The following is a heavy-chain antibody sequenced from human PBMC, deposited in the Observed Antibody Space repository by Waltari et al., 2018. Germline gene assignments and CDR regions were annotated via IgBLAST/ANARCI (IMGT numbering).Heavy chain of an antibody. J-gene: IGHJ5*02. CDR1: GFTFSSYT. D-gene: IGHD3-16*01. Sequence: EVQLVESGGGLVKPGGSLRLGCAASGFTFSSYTMNWVRQAPGKGLDVVSSISSSSSHTFYADSVKGRFTISRDNSKNTLYLQMNSLRAEDTAVYYCARVLRMGDLPHLSWGQGTLVTVSS. CDR3: ARVLRMGDLPHLS. CDR2: ISSSSSHT. V-gene: IGHV3-21*02.